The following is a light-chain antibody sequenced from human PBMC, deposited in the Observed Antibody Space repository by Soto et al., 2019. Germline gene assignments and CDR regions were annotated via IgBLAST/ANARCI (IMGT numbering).Light chain of an antibody. V-gene: IGKV1-33*01. J-gene: IGKJ4*01. Sequence: DIQLTQSPSSLYASVGDRVTITCQASQDINRYVNWYQQQLGKAPKLLMFDDATLESGVPSRFSGSGSGTQFTLTISSLQPEDFATYFCQQYDSLAPTFGGGTKVDIQ. CDR3: QQYDSLAPT. CDR2: DDA. CDR1: QDINRY.